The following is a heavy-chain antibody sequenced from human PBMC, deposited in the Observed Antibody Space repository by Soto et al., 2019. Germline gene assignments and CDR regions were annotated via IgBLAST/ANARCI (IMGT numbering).Heavy chain of an antibody. CDR1: GFTFSDYT. D-gene: IGHD3-16*02. Sequence: PGGSLRLSCAVSGFTFSDYTMNWVRQPPGKGLEWIGEINSDGSTNYSPSLKGRVTMSIDTSKNQFSLKLTSVTAADTAVYYCARGGKVIYTVGFDYWGCGTLVTVSS. CDR3: ARGGKVIYTVGFDY. CDR2: INSDGST. J-gene: IGHJ4*01. V-gene: IGHV4-34*01.